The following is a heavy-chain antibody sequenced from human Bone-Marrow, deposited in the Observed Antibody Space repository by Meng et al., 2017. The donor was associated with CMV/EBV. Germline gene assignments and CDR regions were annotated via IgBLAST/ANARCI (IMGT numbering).Heavy chain of an antibody. J-gene: IGHJ4*02. CDR1: GGTFSSYA. CDR3: ARGKSITMIVPRGPYYFDY. CDR2: IIPILGIA. D-gene: IGHD3-22*01. V-gene: IGHV1-69*10. Sequence: SVKVSCKASGGTFSSYAISWVRQAPGQGLEWMGGIIPILGIANYAQKFQGRVTITADKSTSTAYMELSSLRSEDTAVYYCARGKSITMIVPRGPYYFDYWGEGTLVTLSS.